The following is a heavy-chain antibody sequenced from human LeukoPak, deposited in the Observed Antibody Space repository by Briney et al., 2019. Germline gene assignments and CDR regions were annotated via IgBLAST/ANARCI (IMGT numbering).Heavy chain of an antibody. CDR2: IYHSGNT. D-gene: IGHD4-17*01. Sequence: SETLSLTCAVSGGSISNNNWWSWVRQPPGKGLEWIGEIYHSGNTNYNPSLKSRVTISVDKSKNQFSLKLSSVTAADTAVYYCARASHDYGDYSHFDYWGQGTLVTVSS. CDR1: GGSISNNNW. J-gene: IGHJ4*02. V-gene: IGHV4-4*02. CDR3: ARASHDYGDYSHFDY.